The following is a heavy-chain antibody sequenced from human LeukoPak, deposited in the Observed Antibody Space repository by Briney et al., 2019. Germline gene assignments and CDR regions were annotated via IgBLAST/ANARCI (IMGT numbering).Heavy chain of an antibody. D-gene: IGHD3-10*01. CDR1: GGTFSSYA. Sequence: SVKVSCKASGGTFSSYAISWVRQAPGQGLEWMGGIIPIFVTANYAQKFQGRVTITTDESTSTAYMELSSLRSEDTAVYYCATTYYGSGSYYRDWGQGTLVTVSS. J-gene: IGHJ4*02. CDR3: ATTYYGSGSYYRD. CDR2: IIPIFVTA. V-gene: IGHV1-69*05.